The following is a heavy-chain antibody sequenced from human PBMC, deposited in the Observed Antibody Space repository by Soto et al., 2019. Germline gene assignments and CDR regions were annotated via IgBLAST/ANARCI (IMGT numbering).Heavy chain of an antibody. CDR1: GFTFSSYS. Sequence: GGSLRLSCAASGFTFSSYSMNWDRQAPGKGLEWVSYISTSSSTIYYADPVKGRFTISRDNAKNTLYLQMNSLRAEDTAVYYCAKTVTTVTTGNWFDPWGQGTLVTVSS. D-gene: IGHD4-17*01. V-gene: IGHV3-48*01. CDR2: ISTSSSTI. J-gene: IGHJ5*02. CDR3: AKTVTTVTTGNWFDP.